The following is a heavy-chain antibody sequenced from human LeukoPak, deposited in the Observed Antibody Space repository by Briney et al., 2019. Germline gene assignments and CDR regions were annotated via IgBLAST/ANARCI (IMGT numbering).Heavy chain of an antibody. CDR2: IYYSGST. CDR1: GGSISSYY. V-gene: IGHV4-59*01. D-gene: IGHD6-13*01. J-gene: IGHJ5*02. CDR3: ARATIIAAAGNWFDP. Sequence: PSETLSLTCTVSGGSISSYYWSWIRQPPGKGLEWIGYIYYSGSTNYNPSLKSRVTISVDTSKNQFSLKLSSVTAADTAVYYCARATIIAAAGNWFDPWGQGTLVTVSS.